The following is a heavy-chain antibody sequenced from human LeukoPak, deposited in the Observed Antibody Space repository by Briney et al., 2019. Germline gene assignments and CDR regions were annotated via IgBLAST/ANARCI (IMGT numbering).Heavy chain of an antibody. Sequence: SETLSLTCAVYGGSFSGYYWSWIRQPPGKVLEWIGEINHSGSTNYNPSLKSRVTISVDTSKNQFSLKLSSVTAADTAVYYCARLSSSWSTHFDYWGQGTLVTVSS. V-gene: IGHV4-34*01. D-gene: IGHD6-13*01. CDR2: INHSGST. CDR1: GGSFSGYY. CDR3: ARLSSSWSTHFDY. J-gene: IGHJ4*02.